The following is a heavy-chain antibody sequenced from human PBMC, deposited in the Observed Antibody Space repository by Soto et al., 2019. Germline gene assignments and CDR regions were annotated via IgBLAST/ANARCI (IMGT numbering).Heavy chain of an antibody. V-gene: IGHV4-59*01. Sequence: PSETLSLTCTVSGGSISSYYWSWIRQPPGKGLEWIGYIYYSGSTNYNPSLKSRVTISVDTSKNQFSLKLSSVTAADTAVYYCARGVDYGDYGIWGQGTMVTVSS. CDR3: ARGVDYGDYGI. CDR1: GGSISSYY. D-gene: IGHD4-17*01. CDR2: IYYSGST. J-gene: IGHJ3*02.